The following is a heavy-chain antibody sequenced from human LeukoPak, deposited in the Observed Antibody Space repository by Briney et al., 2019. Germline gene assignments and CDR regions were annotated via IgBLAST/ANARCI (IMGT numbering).Heavy chain of an antibody. D-gene: IGHD3-10*01. CDR2: ISAYNGNT. V-gene: IGHV1-18*01. J-gene: IGHJ6*02. Sequence: ASVKVSCKASGYTFTSYGISWVRQAPGQELEWMGWISAYNGNTNYAQKLQGRVTMTTDTSTSTAYMELRSLRSDDTAVYYCARVVVRGVIPSQVYYGMDVWGQGTTVTVSS. CDR1: GYTFTSYG. CDR3: ARVVVRGVIPSQVYYGMDV.